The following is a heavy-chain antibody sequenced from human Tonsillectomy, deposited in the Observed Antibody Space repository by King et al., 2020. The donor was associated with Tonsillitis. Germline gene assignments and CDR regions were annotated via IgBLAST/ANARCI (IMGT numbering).Heavy chain of an antibody. CDR3: TSQLLFLEWSRNYYYYGMDV. V-gene: IGHV3-15*01. D-gene: IGHD3-3*01. J-gene: IGHJ6*02. Sequence: VQLVESGGGLVKPGGSLRLSCAASGFTFSNAWMSWVRQAPGKGLEWVGRIKSKTDGGTTDYAAPVKGRFTIPRDDSKNTLYLQMNSLKTEDTAVYYCTSQLLFLEWSRNYYYYGMDVWGQGTTVTVSS. CDR1: GFTFSNAW. CDR2: IKSKTDGGTT.